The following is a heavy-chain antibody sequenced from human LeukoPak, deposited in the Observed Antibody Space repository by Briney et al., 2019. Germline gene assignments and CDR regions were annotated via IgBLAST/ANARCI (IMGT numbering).Heavy chain of an antibody. V-gene: IGHV1-69*04. D-gene: IGHD6-13*01. J-gene: IGHJ4*02. CDR1: GYTFTVYY. Sequence: SVKVSCKASGYTFTVYYMHWVRQAPGQGLEWMGRIIPILGIANYAQKFQGRVTITADKSTSTAYMELSSLRSEDTAVYYCARGLPPDAYSKGHTDYWGQGTLVTVSS. CDR3: ARGLPPDAYSKGHTDY. CDR2: IIPILGIA.